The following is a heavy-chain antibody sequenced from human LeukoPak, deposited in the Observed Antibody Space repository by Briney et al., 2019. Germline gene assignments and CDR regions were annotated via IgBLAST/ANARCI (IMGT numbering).Heavy chain of an antibody. D-gene: IGHD5-18*01. CDR3: ARDPAMVRYFDY. CDR1: GGSFSGYY. V-gene: IGHV4-34*01. J-gene: IGHJ4*02. Sequence: SETLSLTCAVYGGSFSGYYWSWIRQPPGKGLEWIGEINHSGSTNYNPSLKSRVTISVDTSKNQFSLKLSSVTADDTAVYYCARDPAMVRYFDYWGQGTLVTVSS. CDR2: INHSGST.